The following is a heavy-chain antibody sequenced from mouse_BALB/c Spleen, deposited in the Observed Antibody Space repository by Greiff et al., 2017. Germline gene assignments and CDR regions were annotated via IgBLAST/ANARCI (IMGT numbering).Heavy chain of an antibody. CDR2: ISYDGSN. Sequence: EVQLVESGPGLVKPSQSLSLTCSVTGYSITSGYYWNWIRQFPGNKLEWMGYISYDGSNNYNPSLKNRISITRDTSKNQFFLKLNSVTTEDTATYYCARTGYYGKDYWGQGTTLTVSS. D-gene: IGHD2-1*01. V-gene: IGHV3-6*02. J-gene: IGHJ2*01. CDR1: GYSITSGYY. CDR3: ARTGYYGKDY.